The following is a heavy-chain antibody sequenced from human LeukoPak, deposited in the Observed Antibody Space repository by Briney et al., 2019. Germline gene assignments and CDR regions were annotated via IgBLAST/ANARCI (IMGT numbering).Heavy chain of an antibody. Sequence: GGSLRLSCAASGFTFSTYWMTWVRQAPGKGLEWVANINQGGSESYYVDSVKGRFTISRDNAKNSLYLQMNSLRAEDTAVYYCARGRELGTFDYWGQGTLVTVSS. D-gene: IGHD7-27*01. CDR3: ARGRELGTFDY. J-gene: IGHJ4*02. CDR2: INQGGSES. CDR1: GFTFSTYW. V-gene: IGHV3-7*01.